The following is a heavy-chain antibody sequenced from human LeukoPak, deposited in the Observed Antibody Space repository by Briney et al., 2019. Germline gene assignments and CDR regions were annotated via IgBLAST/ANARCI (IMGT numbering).Heavy chain of an antibody. CDR2: IRYDGSNK. CDR1: GFTFSSYG. J-gene: IGHJ4*02. V-gene: IGHV3-30*02. CDR3: ARAFDFWSGYFDY. Sequence: GGSLRLSCAASGFTFSSYGMHWVRQAPGKGLEWVAFIRYDGSNKYYADFVKGRFTISRDNSKNTLYLQMNSLRAEDTAVYYCARAFDFWSGYFDYWGQGTLVTVSS. D-gene: IGHD3-3*01.